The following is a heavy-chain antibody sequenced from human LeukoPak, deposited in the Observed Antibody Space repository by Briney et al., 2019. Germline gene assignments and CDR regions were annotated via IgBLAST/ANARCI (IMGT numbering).Heavy chain of an antibody. Sequence: GGSLRLSCAASGFTFSNAWMSWVRQAPGKGLEWVGRIKSKTDGGTTDYAAPVKGRFTISRDDSKNTLYLQMNGLKTEDTAVYYCTTAMGVYYYYMDVWGKGTTVTVSS. CDR2: IKSKTDGGTT. CDR1: GFTFSNAW. CDR3: TTAMGVYYYYMDV. D-gene: IGHD3-16*01. V-gene: IGHV3-15*01. J-gene: IGHJ6*03.